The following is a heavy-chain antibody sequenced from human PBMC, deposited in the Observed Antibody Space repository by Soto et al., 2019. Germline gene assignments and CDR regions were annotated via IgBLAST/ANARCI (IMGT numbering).Heavy chain of an antibody. CDR3: ARAENYDFWSGYLPFDY. D-gene: IGHD3-3*01. Sequence: GGSLRLSCAASGFTFSSYAMSWVRQAPGKGLEWVSAISGSGGSTYCADSVKGRFTISRDNSKNTLYLQMNSLRAEDTAVYYCARAENYDFWSGYLPFDYWGQGTLVTVSS. CDR1: GFTFSSYA. CDR2: ISGSGGST. V-gene: IGHV3-23*01. J-gene: IGHJ4*02.